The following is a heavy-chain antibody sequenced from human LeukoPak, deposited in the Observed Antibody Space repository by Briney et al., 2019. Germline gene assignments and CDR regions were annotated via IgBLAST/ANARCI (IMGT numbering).Heavy chain of an antibody. CDR3: ARGYIAAAGYFDY. V-gene: IGHV3-33*01. J-gene: IGHJ4*02. CDR1: GFTFSSCG. CDR2: IRYDGSNK. D-gene: IGHD6-13*01. Sequence: GGSLRLSCAASGFTFSSCGMHWVRQAPGKGLEWVAVIRYDGSNKHYADSVKGRFTISRDNSKNTLYLQMNSLRAEDTAVYYCARGYIAAAGYFDYWGQGTLVTVSS.